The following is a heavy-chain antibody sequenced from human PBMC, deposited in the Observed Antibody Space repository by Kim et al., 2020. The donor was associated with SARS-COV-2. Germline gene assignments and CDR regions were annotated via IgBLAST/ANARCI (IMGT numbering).Heavy chain of an antibody. CDR1: GFTFSDHY. V-gene: IGHV3-72*01. CDR2: TRKKADSYTT. CDR3: ARVVEPSGHYYFDS. D-gene: IGHD3-3*01. J-gene: IGHJ4*02. Sequence: GGSLRLSCAASGFTFSDHYMDWVRQAPGKGLEWVGRTRKKADSYTTEYAASVKGRFTISRDDSKNSLYLQMNSLKTEDTAVYYCARVVEPSGHYYFDSWGQGTLVTVSS.